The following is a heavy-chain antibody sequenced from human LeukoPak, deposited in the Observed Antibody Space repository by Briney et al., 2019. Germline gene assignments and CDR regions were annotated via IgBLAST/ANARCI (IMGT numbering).Heavy chain of an antibody. V-gene: IGHV3-7*01. CDR2: IKQDGSEK. J-gene: IGHJ4*02. D-gene: IGHD6-6*01. CDR3: ARQDAARVRPYYFDY. Sequence: GGSLRLSCAASGFTFSSYAMSWVRQAPGKGLEWVANIKQDGSEKYYVDSVKGRFTISRDNAKNSLYLQMNSLRAEDTAVYYCARQDAARVRPYYFDYWGQGTLVTVSS. CDR1: GFTFSSYA.